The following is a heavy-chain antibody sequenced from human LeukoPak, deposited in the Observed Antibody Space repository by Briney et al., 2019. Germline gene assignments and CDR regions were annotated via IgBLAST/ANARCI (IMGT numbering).Heavy chain of an antibody. J-gene: IGHJ4*02. V-gene: IGHV4-4*07. CDR3: AREETTRSQRALDY. CDR2: IHTSGTT. D-gene: IGHD1-7*01. Sequence: SETLSLTCTVSGGSISSYFSSCIRQPAGKGLEWIGRIHTSGTTNYNPSLKGRVTLSVDTSKNQFSLELSSVTAADTAVYYCAREETTRSQRALDYWGQGTLVTVSS. CDR1: GGSISSYF.